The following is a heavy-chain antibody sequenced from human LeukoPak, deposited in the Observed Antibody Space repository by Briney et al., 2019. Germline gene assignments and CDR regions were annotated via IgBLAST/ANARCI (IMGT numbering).Heavy chain of an antibody. CDR1: GGSISSYY. CDR3: AREVEWFGELLTYNWSAP. V-gene: IGHV4-59*01. D-gene: IGHD3-10*01. Sequence: SETLSLTCTVSGGSISSYYWSWIRQPPGKGLEWIGYIYYSGSTNYNPSLKSRVTISVDTSKNQFSLKLSSVTAADTAVYYCAREVEWFGELLTYNWSAPWGQETLVTGSS. CDR2: IYYSGST. J-gene: IGHJ5*02.